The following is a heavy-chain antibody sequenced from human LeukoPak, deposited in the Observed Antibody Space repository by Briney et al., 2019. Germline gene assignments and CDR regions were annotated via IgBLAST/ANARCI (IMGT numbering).Heavy chain of an antibody. CDR3: ARDKIVGATYFDY. V-gene: IGHV3-21*01. Sequence: GGSLRLSCAAPGFSFSSYNMNWVRQTPGKGLEWVSSITSSSTYTFYADSVKGRFTISRDNAKNSLYLQMNSLRAEDTAVYYCARDKIVGATYFDYWGQGTLVTVSS. J-gene: IGHJ4*02. CDR2: ITSSSTYT. CDR1: GFSFSSYN. D-gene: IGHD1-26*01.